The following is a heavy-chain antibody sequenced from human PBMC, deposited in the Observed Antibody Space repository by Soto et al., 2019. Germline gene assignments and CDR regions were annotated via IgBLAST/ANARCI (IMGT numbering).Heavy chain of an antibody. Sequence: PXGTLSLTCTVSGGSISSYYWSWIRQPPGKGLEWIGYIYYSGSTNYNPSLKSRVTISVDTSKNQFSLKLSSVTAADTAVYYCARGRFYYYGMDVWGQGTTVTVSS. CDR1: GGSISSYY. CDR2: IYYSGST. J-gene: IGHJ6*02. V-gene: IGHV4-59*01. CDR3: ARGRFYYYGMDV.